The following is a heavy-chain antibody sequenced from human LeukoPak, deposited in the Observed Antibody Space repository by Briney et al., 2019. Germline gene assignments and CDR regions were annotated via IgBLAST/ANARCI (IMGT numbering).Heavy chain of an antibody. CDR1: GRSISSGGYS. J-gene: IGHJ4*02. V-gene: IGHV4-30-2*01. CDR2: IYHSGST. D-gene: IGHD3-22*01. Sequence: PSQTLSLTCAVSGRSISSGGYSWSWIRQPPGKGLEWIGYIYHSGSTYYNPSLKSRVTISVDRSKNQFSLKLSSVTAADTAVYYCARTQSNFYDSSGYYDYWGQGTLVTVSS. CDR3: ARTQSNFYDSSGYYDY.